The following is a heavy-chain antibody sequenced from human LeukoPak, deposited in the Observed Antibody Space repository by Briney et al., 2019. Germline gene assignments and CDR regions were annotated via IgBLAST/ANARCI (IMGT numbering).Heavy chain of an antibody. CDR1: GGSISSGDYY. CDR3: AGAGGMLRYFDWLYP. Sequence: SETLSLTCTVSGGSISSGDYYWSWIRQPPGKGLEWIGYIYYSGSTYYNPSLKSRVTISVDTSKNQFSLKLSSVTAVDTAVYYCAGAGGMLRYFDWLYPWGQGTLVTVSS. V-gene: IGHV4-30-4*01. J-gene: IGHJ5*02. CDR2: IYYSGST. D-gene: IGHD3-9*01.